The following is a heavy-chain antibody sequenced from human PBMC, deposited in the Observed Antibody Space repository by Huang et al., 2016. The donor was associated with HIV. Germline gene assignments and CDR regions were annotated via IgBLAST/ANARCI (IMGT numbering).Heavy chain of an antibody. D-gene: IGHD6-6*01. CDR3: ARGGRLAARNYYGMDV. V-gene: IGHV4-34*01. Sequence: QVRLHQWGAGLLKPSETLSLTCAVYGGSFNVYSWNWIRQPPGKGLEWIGEITHSGTTVYDPSLKSRLTLSVDTSKNQFSLILTSLTAADTAKYWCARGGRLAARNYYGMDVWGQGTTVIVS. J-gene: IGHJ6*02. CDR1: GGSFNVYS. CDR2: ITHSGTT.